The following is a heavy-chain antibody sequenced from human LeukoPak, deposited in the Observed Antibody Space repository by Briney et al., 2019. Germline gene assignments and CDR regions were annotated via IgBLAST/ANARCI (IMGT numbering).Heavy chain of an antibody. J-gene: IGHJ4*02. CDR3: ARGYDSSGYSNSDFDY. CDR1: GFTFSSYW. V-gene: IGHV3-7*01. CDR2: IKQDGSEK. Sequence: GGSLRLSCAASGFTFSSYWMSWVRQAPGKGLEWVANIKQDGSEKYYVDSVKGRFTISRDNAKNSLYLQMNSLRAEDTAVYYCARGYDSSGYSNSDFDYWGQGTLVTVSS. D-gene: IGHD3-22*01.